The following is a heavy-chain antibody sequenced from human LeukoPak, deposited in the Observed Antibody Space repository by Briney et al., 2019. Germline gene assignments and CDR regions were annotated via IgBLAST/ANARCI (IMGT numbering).Heavy chain of an antibody. CDR2: IIPIFGTA. CDR3: ARDEAFGQWLAPGDY. V-gene: IGHV1-69*05. D-gene: IGHD6-19*01. CDR1: GGTFSSYA. Sequence: ASVKVSCKASGGTFSSYAISWVRQAPGQGLEWMGRIIPIFGTANYARKFQGRVTITTDESTSTAYMELSSLRSEDTAVYYCARDEAFGQWLAPGDYWGQGTLVTVSS. J-gene: IGHJ4*02.